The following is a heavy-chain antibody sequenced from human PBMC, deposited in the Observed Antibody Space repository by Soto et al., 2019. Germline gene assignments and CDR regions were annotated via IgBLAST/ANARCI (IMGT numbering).Heavy chain of an antibody. D-gene: IGHD3-3*01. J-gene: IGHJ4*02. V-gene: IGHV4-59*01. CDR2: IYYSGST. CDR1: GGSISSYH. Sequence: SETLSLTCTVSGGSISSYHWSWIRQPPGKGLEWIGYIYYSGSTNYNPSLKSRVTISVDTSKNQFSLKLSSVTAADTAVYYCARVGQISRGVDFDYWGQGTLVTVSS. CDR3: ARVGQISRGVDFDY.